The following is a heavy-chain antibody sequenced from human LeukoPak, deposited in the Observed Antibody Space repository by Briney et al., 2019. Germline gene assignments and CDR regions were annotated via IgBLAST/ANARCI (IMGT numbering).Heavy chain of an antibody. J-gene: IGHJ4*02. V-gene: IGHV3-66*01. CDR1: GFTVSSNY. CDR3: ARVWQQLPSVDY. Sequence: PGGSLRLSCAASGFTVSSNYMSWVRQAPGKGLEWVSVIYSGGNTYYADSVKGRFTISRDNSKNTLYLQMNSLRAEDTAVYYCARVWQQLPSVDYWGQGTLVTISS. D-gene: IGHD6-13*01. CDR2: IYSGGNT.